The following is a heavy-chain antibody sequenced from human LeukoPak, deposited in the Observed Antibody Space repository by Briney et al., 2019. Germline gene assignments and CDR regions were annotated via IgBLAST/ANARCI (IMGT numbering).Heavy chain of an antibody. V-gene: IGHV1-58*01. CDR3: AADEGYSGSYYPPPADY. D-gene: IGHD1-26*01. CDR1: GFTFTSSA. CDR2: IVVGSGNT. Sequence: SVKVSCKASGFTFTSSAVQWVRQGRGQRLEWIGWIVVGSGNTNYAQKFQERVTITRDMSTSTAYMELSSLRSEDTAVYYCAADEGYSGSYYPPPADYWGQGTLVTVSS. J-gene: IGHJ4*02.